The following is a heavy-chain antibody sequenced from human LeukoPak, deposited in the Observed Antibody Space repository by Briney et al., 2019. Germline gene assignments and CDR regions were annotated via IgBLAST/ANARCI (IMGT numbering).Heavy chain of an antibody. J-gene: IGHJ3*02. D-gene: IGHD3-9*01. CDR3: ARNYYDILTGYYTHAFDI. CDR1: GFTLSSYS. CDR2: ISRSSSYI. Sequence: KPGGSLRLSCAASGFTLSSYSMNWVRQAQGKGLEWGSSISRSSSYIYYADSVKGRFTIYRDNAKNSLYLQMNSLRAEDTAVYYCARNYYDILTGYYTHAFDIWGQGTMVTVSS. V-gene: IGHV3-21*01.